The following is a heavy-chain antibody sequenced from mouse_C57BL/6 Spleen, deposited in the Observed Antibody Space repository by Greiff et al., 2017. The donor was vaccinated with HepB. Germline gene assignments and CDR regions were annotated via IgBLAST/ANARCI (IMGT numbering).Heavy chain of an antibody. Sequence: EVKLQESGPGLVKPSQSLSLTCSVTGYSITSGYYWNWIRQFPGNKLEWMGYISYDGSNNYNPSLKNRISITRDTSKNQFFLKLNSVTTEDTATYYCARAAYDYERWYFDVWGTGTTVTVSS. D-gene: IGHD2-4*01. CDR2: ISYDGSN. CDR1: GYSITSGYY. CDR3: ARAAYDYERWYFDV. J-gene: IGHJ1*03. V-gene: IGHV3-6*01.